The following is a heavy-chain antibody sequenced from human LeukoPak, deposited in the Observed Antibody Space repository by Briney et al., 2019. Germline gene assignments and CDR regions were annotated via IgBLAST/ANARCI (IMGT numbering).Heavy chain of an antibody. CDR3: ARDKARLLWFGELLFDY. CDR1: GFTFSSYA. V-gene: IGHV3-30-3*01. D-gene: IGHD3-10*01. CDR2: ISYDGSNK. J-gene: IGHJ4*02. Sequence: GRSLRLSCAASGFTFSSYAMHWVRQAPGKGLEWVAVISYDGSNKYYADSVKGRFTISRDNSKNTLYLQMNSLRAEDTAVYYCARDKARLLWFGELLFDYWGQGTLVTVSS.